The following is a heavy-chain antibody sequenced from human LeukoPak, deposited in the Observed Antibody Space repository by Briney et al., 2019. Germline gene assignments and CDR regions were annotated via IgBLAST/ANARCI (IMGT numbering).Heavy chain of an antibody. J-gene: IGHJ4*02. CDR2: INPDGSHT. CDR1: GFSFRNSW. V-gene: IGHV3-7*01. D-gene: IGHD5-12*01. Sequence: GGSLRLSCAASGFSFRNSWMTWVRQAPGKGLERVANINPDGSHTDYVDSVKDRFTISRDNAENSLFFQINSLRIEDTAIYYCARDRAYDAFDYWGRGTLVAVSS. CDR3: ARDRAYDAFDY.